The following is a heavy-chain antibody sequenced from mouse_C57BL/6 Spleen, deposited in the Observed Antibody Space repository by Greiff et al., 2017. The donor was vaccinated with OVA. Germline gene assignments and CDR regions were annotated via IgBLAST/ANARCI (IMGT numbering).Heavy chain of an antibody. CDR1: GYSITSGYY. CDR3: ARVLLDYYAMDY. CDR2: ISYDGSN. V-gene: IGHV3-6*01. J-gene: IGHJ4*01. Sequence: EVKLMESGPGLVKPSQSLSLTCSVTGYSITSGYYWNWIRQFPGNKLEWMGYISYDGSNNYNPSLKNRISITRDTAKNQFFLKLNSVTTEDTATYYCARVLLDYYAMDYWGQGTSVTVSS. D-gene: IGHD1-1*01.